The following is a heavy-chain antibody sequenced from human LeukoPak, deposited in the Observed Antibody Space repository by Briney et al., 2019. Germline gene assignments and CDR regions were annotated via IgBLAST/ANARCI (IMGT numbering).Heavy chain of an antibody. CDR2: IYYSGST. D-gene: IGHD4-11*01. J-gene: IGHJ6*03. Sequence: PSETLSLTCTVSGGSISSSSYYWGWIRQPPGKGLEWIGSIYYSGSTYYNPSLKSRVTISVDTSKNQFSLKLSSVTAADTAVYYCARRRTGSNYVYHYYYMDVWGKGTTVTVSS. V-gene: IGHV4-39*01. CDR3: ARRRTGSNYVYHYYYMDV. CDR1: GGSISSSSYY.